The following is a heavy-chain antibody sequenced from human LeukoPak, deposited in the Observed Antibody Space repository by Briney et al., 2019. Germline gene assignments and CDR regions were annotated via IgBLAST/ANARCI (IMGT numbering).Heavy chain of an antibody. V-gene: IGHV3-9*01. CDR1: GFTFDGYA. CDR2: ISWNSGTI. Sequence: GGSLRLSCAGSGFTFDGYAMHWVRQAPGKGLEWVSGISWNSGTIAYADSVKGRFTISRDNAKNSLYLQMNSLRAEDTAVYYCARVSPGPGPAAGLGDAFDIWGQGTMVTVSS. CDR3: ARVSPGPGPAAGLGDAFDI. J-gene: IGHJ3*02. D-gene: IGHD6-13*01.